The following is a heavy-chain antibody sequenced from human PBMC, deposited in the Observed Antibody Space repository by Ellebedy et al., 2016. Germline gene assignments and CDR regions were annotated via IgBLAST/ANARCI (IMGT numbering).Heavy chain of an antibody. Sequence: GESLKISXAASGFTFSNYGMHWVRQAPGQGLEWVAVILRDGSNKFYADSVKGRFTFSRDNSKNTLYLQMNSLRTEDTAVYHCAKGFAGATDSWGQGTLVTVSS. V-gene: IGHV3-30*18. CDR1: GFTFSNYG. CDR3: AKGFAGATDS. J-gene: IGHJ4*02. CDR2: ILRDGSNK. D-gene: IGHD1-26*01.